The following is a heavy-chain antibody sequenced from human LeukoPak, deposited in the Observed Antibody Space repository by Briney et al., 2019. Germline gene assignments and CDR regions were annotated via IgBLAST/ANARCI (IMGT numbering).Heavy chain of an antibody. CDR3: ARDKFRGYFDY. CDR2: IYTGDST. V-gene: IGHV3-66*01. Sequence: GGSLRLSCAASGFTFSDYYMSWIRQAPGKGLEWVSLIYTGDSTYYADSVKGRFTISRDTSKNTLYLQMNSLRAEDTAVYYCARDKFRGYFDYWGQGTLVTVSS. D-gene: IGHD3-10*01. CDR1: GFTFSDYY. J-gene: IGHJ4*02.